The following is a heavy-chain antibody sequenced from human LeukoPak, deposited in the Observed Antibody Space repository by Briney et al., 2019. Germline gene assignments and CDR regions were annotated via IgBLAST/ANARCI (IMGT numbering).Heavy chain of an antibody. D-gene: IGHD6-13*01. J-gene: IGHJ6*02. V-gene: IGHV4-4*02. Sequence: SGTLSLTCAVSGGSISSNNWWSWVRQPPGKGLEWIGEIYHIGNTNYNPSLKSRVTISVDKSNNQFSLKLNSVTAADTAVYYCARHSSSWYYYYYGMDVWGQGTTVTVSS. CDR3: ARHSSSWYYYYYGMDV. CDR1: GGSISSNNW. CDR2: IYHIGNT.